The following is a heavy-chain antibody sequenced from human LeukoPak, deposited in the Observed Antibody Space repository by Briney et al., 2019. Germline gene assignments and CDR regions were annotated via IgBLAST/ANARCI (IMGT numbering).Heavy chain of an antibody. CDR2: ISAYNGNT. J-gene: IGHJ5*02. CDR1: GYTFTSYG. CDR3: ARTLYDYVWGPFDP. D-gene: IGHD3-16*01. V-gene: IGHV1-18*01. Sequence: GASVKVSCKASGYTFTSYGISWVRQAPGQGLEWMGWISAYNGNTNYAQKLQGRVTMTTDTSTSTAYMELRSLRSDDTAVYYCARTLYDYVWGPFDPWGQGTLVTVSS.